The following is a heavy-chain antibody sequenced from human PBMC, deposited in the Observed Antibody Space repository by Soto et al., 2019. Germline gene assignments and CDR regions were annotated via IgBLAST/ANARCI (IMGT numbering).Heavy chain of an antibody. D-gene: IGHD3-22*01. J-gene: IGHJ4*02. CDR1: GYTFTSYD. CDR3: ARGRTYYYDSSGYYYFDY. V-gene: IGHV1-8*01. Sequence: ASVKVSCKASGYTFTSYDINWVRQATGQGLEWMGWMNPNSGNTGYAQKFQGRVTMTRNTSISTAYMELSSLRSEDTDVYYCARGRTYYYDSSGYYYFDYWGQGTLVTVSS. CDR2: MNPNSGNT.